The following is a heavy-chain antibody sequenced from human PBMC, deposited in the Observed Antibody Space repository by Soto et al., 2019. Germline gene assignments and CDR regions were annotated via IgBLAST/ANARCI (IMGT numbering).Heavy chain of an antibody. Sequence: QVQLPESGPGLVKPSQTLSLTCTVSGGSISSGGYYWSWIRQHPGKGLEWIGYIYYSGSTYYNPSLRRDVTLSVDPSKNRLSLKLSSVTAADTAVYYCARLYGDYSWHYDYYGMGAWGQGTTVTVSS. CDR1: GGSISSGGYY. J-gene: IGHJ6*02. CDR2: IYYSGST. CDR3: ARLYGDYSWHYDYYGMGA. D-gene: IGHD4-17*01. V-gene: IGHV4-31*01.